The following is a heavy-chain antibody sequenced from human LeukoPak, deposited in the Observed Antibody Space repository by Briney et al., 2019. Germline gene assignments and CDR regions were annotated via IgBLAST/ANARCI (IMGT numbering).Heavy chain of an antibody. Sequence: GGSLRLSCAASGFTFSSYAMSWVRQAPGKGLGWVSAISGSGGSTYYADSVKGRFTISRDNSKNTLYLQMNSLRAEDTAVYYCAKDPDRWLQLAHLDYWGQGTLVTVSS. CDR2: ISGSGGST. D-gene: IGHD5-24*01. J-gene: IGHJ4*02. CDR1: GFTFSSYA. CDR3: AKDPDRWLQLAHLDY. V-gene: IGHV3-23*01.